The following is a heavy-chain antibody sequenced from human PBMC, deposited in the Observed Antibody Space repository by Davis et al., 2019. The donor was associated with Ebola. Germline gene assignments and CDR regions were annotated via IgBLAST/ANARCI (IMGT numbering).Heavy chain of an antibody. CDR2: ISYDGSNK. V-gene: IGHV3-30-3*01. D-gene: IGHD2-2*01. CDR1: GFTFSSYA. J-gene: IGHJ3*02. CDR3: ARDHGYCSSTSCSPISGDAFDI. Sequence: PGGSLRLSCAASGFTFSSYAMHWVRQAPGKGLEWVAIISYDGSNKYYADSVKGRFTISRDNSENTLYLQMNGLRAEDTALYFCARDHGYCSSTSCSPISGDAFDIWGQGTMVTVSS.